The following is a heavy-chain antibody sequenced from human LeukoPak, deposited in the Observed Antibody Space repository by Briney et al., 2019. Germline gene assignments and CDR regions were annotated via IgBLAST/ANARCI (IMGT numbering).Heavy chain of an antibody. D-gene: IGHD3-16*02. Sequence: SETLSLTCNVSGASISSYYWSWIRQPPGKGLEWIGYIYYSGSTNYNPSLQSRVTISVDTSKNQFSLKLTSVTAADTAVYYCARDGVITFGGVIGYFDYWGQGARVTVSS. J-gene: IGHJ4*02. V-gene: IGHV4-59*01. CDR1: GASISSYY. CDR3: ARDGVITFGGVIGYFDY. CDR2: IYYSGST.